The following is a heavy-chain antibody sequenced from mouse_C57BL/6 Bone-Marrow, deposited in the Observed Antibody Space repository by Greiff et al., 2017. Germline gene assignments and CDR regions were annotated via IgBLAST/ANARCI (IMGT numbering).Heavy chain of an antibody. J-gene: IGHJ3*01. CDR3: ARGEGNYRFAY. D-gene: IGHD2-1*01. Sequence: VQLQESGAELVRPGTSVKVSCKASGYAFTNYLIEWVKQRPGQGLEWIGVINPGSGGTNYNEKFKGKATLTADKSSSTAYMQLSSLTSEDSAVYFCARGEGNYRFAYGGQGTGVTVSA. CDR1: GYAFTNYL. V-gene: IGHV1-54*01. CDR2: INPGSGGT.